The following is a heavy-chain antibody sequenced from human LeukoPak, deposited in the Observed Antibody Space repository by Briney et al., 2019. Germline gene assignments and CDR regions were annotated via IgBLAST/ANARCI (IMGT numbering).Heavy chain of an antibody. J-gene: IGHJ4*02. Sequence: GGSLRLSCAASGFTFSSYWMSWVRQAPGKGLEWVANIKQDGSEKYYVDSVKGRFTISRDNAKNSLYLQMDSLRAEDTAVYYCAGVLSLWYYFDYWGQGTLFTVSS. D-gene: IGHD3-16*01. CDR3: AGVLSLWYYFDY. CDR1: GFTFSSYW. CDR2: IKQDGSEK. V-gene: IGHV3-7*01.